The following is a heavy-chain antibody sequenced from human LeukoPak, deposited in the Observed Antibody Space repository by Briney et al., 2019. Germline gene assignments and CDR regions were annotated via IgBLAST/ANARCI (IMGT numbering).Heavy chain of an antibody. CDR1: GGSLSSHY. CDR2: IFSGGST. Sequence: MASETLSLTCNVSGGSLSSHYCSWIRQAPGKGLEWIGFIFSGGSTNYNPSLKSRVSISMDTSQNQFSLKLTSVTAADTAVYYCARGRGPLRVEFGDWGQGALVTVSS. CDR3: ARGRGPLRVEFGD. D-gene: IGHD3-16*01. J-gene: IGHJ4*02. V-gene: IGHV4-4*09.